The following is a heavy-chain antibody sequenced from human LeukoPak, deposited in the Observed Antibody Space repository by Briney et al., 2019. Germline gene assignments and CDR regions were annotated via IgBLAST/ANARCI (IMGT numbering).Heavy chain of an antibody. CDR1: GGSISGYY. V-gene: IGHV4-59*08. Sequence: PSETLSLTCTVSGGSISGYYWTWLRQPPGKGLEWIGYIYHSGNTNYNPSLKSRVTISLDMSKNQFSLKLTSVTAADTAVYYCARRTTVAPEYHFGSWGQGRLVTVSS. CDR2: IYHSGNT. CDR3: ARRTTVAPEYHFGS. J-gene: IGHJ4*02. D-gene: IGHD1-1*01.